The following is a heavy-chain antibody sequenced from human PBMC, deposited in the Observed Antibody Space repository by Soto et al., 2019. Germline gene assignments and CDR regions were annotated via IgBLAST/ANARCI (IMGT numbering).Heavy chain of an antibody. CDR2: IYSSGST. J-gene: IGHJ4*02. Sequence: SETLSLTCPVSGGSISSSSYFWGWLRQPPGKGLERIGYIYSSGSTNYRPTLQSRVTMSVDTSKNQFSLRLGFVGAEDPPLFFCARHGGRSSTWVREYYFKYWSQEPLATVSS. CDR3: ARHGGRSSTWVREYYFKY. V-gene: IGHV4-61*05. D-gene: IGHD6-13*01. CDR1: GGSISSSSYF.